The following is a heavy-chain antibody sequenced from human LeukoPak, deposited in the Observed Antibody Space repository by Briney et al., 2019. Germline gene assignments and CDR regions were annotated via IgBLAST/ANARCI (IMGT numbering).Heavy chain of an antibody. CDR3: AKDIYLYYDILTGYSRARPYDAFDI. CDR2: ISGSGGST. J-gene: IGHJ3*02. CDR1: GFTFSNYG. D-gene: IGHD3-9*01. Sequence: GGSLRLSCAASGFTFSNYGIHWVRQAPGQGLEWVSAISGSGGSTYYADSVKGRFTISRDNSKNTLYLQMNSLRAEDTAVYYCAKDIYLYYDILTGYSRARPYDAFDIWGQGTMVTVSS. V-gene: IGHV3-23*01.